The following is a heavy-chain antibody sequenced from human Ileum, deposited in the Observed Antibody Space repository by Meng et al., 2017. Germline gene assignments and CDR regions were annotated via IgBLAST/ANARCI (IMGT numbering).Heavy chain of an antibody. J-gene: IGHJ4*02. CDR2: IYYSGGT. V-gene: IGHV4-34*02. CDR3: ARHLGRSFDY. Sequence: QVQLLQVGAGLLKPSETLSLTCAVYGGSFSGYYWSWSRQPPGKGLEWIGEIYYSGGTKYNPSLKSRVTISGDTSKNQFSLKLTSVTAADTAVYYCARHLGRSFDYWGQGTLVTVSS. D-gene: IGHD3-16*01. CDR1: GGSFSGYY.